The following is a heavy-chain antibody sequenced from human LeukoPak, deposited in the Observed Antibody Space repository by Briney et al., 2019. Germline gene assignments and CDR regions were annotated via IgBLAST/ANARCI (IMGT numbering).Heavy chain of an antibody. V-gene: IGHV3-21*01. CDR1: GFTFISYS. Sequence: GGPLRLSCAASGFTFISYSMNWVAQAPGKGLKGFSSISRSSSYINYADSLKGRFTISRDNAKNSVYLQMNSLRAEDTAVYYCARVYQGVAIFDGIDYWGQGTLVTVSS. J-gene: IGHJ4*02. CDR3: ARVYQGVAIFDGIDY. CDR2: ISRSSSYI. D-gene: IGHD3-3*01.